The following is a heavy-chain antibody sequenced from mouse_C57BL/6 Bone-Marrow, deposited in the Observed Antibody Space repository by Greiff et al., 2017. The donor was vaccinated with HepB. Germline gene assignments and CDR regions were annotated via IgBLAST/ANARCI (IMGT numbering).Heavy chain of an antibody. Sequence: VKLVESGPGLVAPSQSLSITCTVSGFSLTSYGVDWVRQSPGKGLEWLGVIWGVGSTNYNSALKSRLSISKDNSKSQVFLKMNSLQTDDTAMYYCASRDYDGFAYWGQGTLVTVSA. D-gene: IGHD2-4*01. J-gene: IGHJ3*01. CDR3: ASRDYDGFAY. CDR1: GFSLTSYG. V-gene: IGHV2-6*01. CDR2: IWGVGST.